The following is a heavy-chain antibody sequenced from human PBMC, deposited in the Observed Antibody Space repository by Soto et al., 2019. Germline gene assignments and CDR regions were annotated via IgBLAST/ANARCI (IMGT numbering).Heavy chain of an antibody. CDR1: GGIFSSNT. D-gene: IGHD2-21*02. CDR3: ASKAACGGDCYAFGS. Sequence: QVYLVQSGAEVKKPGSSVKISCKASGGIFSSNTINWVRQAAGQGLEWMGGIIPLFGTANYAEKFQGRVTTTADKSTKTEYMELTSLRSEDTAVYYCASKAACGGDCYAFGSRGQGTLVTVSS. V-gene: IGHV1-69*06. J-gene: IGHJ4*02. CDR2: IIPLFGTA.